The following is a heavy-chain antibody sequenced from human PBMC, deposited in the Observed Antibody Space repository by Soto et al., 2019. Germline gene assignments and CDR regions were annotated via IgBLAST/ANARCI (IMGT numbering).Heavy chain of an antibody. J-gene: IGHJ5*02. CDR2: IYYSGST. CDR1: GGSISSGDYY. CDR3: ARDGYCSSTSCQNWFEP. D-gene: IGHD2-2*03. Sequence: SETLSLTCTVSGGSISSGDYYWSWIRQPPGKGLEWIVYIYYSGSTYYNPSLKSRVTISVDTSKNQFSLKLSSVTAADTAVYYCARDGYCSSTSCQNWFEPWGQGTLVTVSS. V-gene: IGHV4-30-4*01.